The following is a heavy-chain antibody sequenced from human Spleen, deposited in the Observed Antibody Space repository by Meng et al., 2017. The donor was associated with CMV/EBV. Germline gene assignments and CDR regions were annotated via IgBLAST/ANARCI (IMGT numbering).Heavy chain of an antibody. V-gene: IGHV1-46*01. D-gene: IGHD6-19*01. CDR1: CTSHY. Sequence: CTSHYFPWVRQAPGQGLDWMGIINPSEGTTTYARKFQGRVTLTSDTSTGTVCMELSSLKSEDTAVYYCARDRVFTYGSGGARWYFDFWGRGTLVTVSS. CDR3: ARDRVFTYGSGGARWYFDF. CDR2: INPSEGTT. J-gene: IGHJ2*01.